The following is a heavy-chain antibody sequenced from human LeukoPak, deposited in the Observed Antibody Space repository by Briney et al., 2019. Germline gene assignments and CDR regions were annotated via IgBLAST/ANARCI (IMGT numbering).Heavy chain of an antibody. J-gene: IGHJ4*02. CDR2: INHSGST. V-gene: IGHV4-34*01. D-gene: IGHD5-18*01. CDR3: ARARGFGYSYGYYFDY. Sequence: SETLSLTCAVYVGSFSGYYWSWIRQPPGKGLEWIGEINHSGSTNYNPSLKSRVTISVDTSKNQFSLKLSSVTAADTAVYYCARARGFGYSYGYYFDYWGQGTLVTVSS. CDR1: VGSFSGYY.